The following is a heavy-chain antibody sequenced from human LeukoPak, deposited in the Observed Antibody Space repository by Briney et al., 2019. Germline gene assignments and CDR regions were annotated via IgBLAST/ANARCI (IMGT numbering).Heavy chain of an antibody. CDR1: AFTFSDYS. CDR3: AKDAISLNGIWDYFDS. CDR2: IVGNGGDT. V-gene: IGHV3-23*01. D-gene: IGHD1-1*01. Sequence: GGSLRLSCSASAFTFSDYSMTWVRRAPGKGLEWVSSIVGNGGDTFYAASVRGRFTVSRDNSRNTLYLQMTSLSADDTAVYYCAKDAISLNGIWDYFDSWGQGTLVPVSS. J-gene: IGHJ4*02.